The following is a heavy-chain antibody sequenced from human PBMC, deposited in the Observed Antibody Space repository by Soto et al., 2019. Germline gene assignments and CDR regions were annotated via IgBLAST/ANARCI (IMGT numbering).Heavy chain of an antibody. J-gene: IGHJ6*02. V-gene: IGHV1-46*01. CDR3: ASGSGFWVNGMDG. CDR1: GYTFTSYY. CDR2: INPSGGST. Sequence: ASVKVSCKASGYTFTSYYMHWVRQAPGQGLEWMGVINPSGGSTSYAQKFQGRVTMTRDTSTSTVYMELSSLRSADTAVYYCASGSGFWVNGMDGWGQGTTVAVAS. D-gene: IGHD1-26*01.